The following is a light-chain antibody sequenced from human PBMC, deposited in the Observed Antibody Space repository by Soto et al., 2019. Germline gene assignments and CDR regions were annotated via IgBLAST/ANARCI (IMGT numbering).Light chain of an antibody. CDR3: QQHSDWPRT. CDR2: GAS. J-gene: IGKJ1*01. CDR1: QSIRSY. Sequence: EIVMTQSPATLSVSPGERATLSCRASQSIRSYLAWYQQKPGQAPGLLIFGASTRAAAIPARFSGSGSGTEFTLTISSLQSEDFAVYYCQQHSDWPRTFGQGTKVEIK. V-gene: IGKV3-15*01.